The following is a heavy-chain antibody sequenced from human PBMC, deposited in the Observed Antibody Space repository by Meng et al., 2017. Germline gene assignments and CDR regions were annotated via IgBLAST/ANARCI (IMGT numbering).Heavy chain of an antibody. CDR3: ARVPTYYYDSSGYYLFNY. V-gene: IGHV4-34*01. CDR2: INHSGST. CDR1: GGSCRGYY. Sequence: QGHLKRGGAGLLKPSEPLTLTCAVYGGSCRGYYWSWIRQPQGKGREWIGEINHSGSTNYNPSLKSRVTISVDTSKNQFSLKLSSVTAADTAVYYCARVPTYYYDSSGYYLFNYWGQGTLVTVSS. D-gene: IGHD3-22*01. J-gene: IGHJ4*02.